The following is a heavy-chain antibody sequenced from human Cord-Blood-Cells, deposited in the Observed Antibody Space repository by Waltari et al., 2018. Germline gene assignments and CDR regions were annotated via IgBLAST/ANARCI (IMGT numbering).Heavy chain of an antibody. CDR2: INPNSGGT. D-gene: IGHD3-9*01. Sequence: QVQLVQSGAEVKKPGASVKVSCKASGYTFPVYYMTRVAQAPGQGLEWMGWINPNSGGTNYAQKFQGRVTMTRDTSISTAYMELSRQRSDDTAVYYCARDILTGYYISRNAFDIWGQGTMVTVSS. J-gene: IGHJ3*02. CDR1: GYTFPVYY. CDR3: ARDILTGYYISRNAFDI. V-gene: IGHV1-2*02.